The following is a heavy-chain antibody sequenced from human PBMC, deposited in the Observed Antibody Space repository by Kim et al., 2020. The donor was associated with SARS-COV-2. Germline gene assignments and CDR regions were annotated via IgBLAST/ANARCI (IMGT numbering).Heavy chain of an antibody. CDR1: GFTFSSYE. V-gene: IGHV3-48*03. CDR3: ARDRSGYGGPFGDY. CDR2: ISSSGSTI. D-gene: IGHD6-25*01. Sequence: GGSLRLSCAASGFTFSSYEMNWVRQAPGKGLEWVSYISSSGSTIYYADSVKGRFTISRDNAKNSLYLQMNSLRAEDTAVYYCARDRSGYGGPFGDYWGQGTLVTVSS. J-gene: IGHJ4*02.